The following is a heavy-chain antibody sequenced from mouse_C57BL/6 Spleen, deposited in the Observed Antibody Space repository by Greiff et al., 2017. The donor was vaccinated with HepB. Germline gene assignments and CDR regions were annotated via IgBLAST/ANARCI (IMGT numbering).Heavy chain of an antibody. CDR2: INPNNGGT. CDR3: AREGGLRRDWYFDV. V-gene: IGHV1-22*01. CDR1: GYTFTDYN. J-gene: IGHJ1*03. D-gene: IGHD2-4*01. Sequence: VQLQQSGPELVKPGASVKMSCKASGYTFTDYNMHWVKQSHGKSLEWIGYINPNNGGTSYNQKFKGKATVTVNKSSSTAYMERRSRTSEDAAVYYCAREGGLRRDWYFDVWGTGTTVTVAS.